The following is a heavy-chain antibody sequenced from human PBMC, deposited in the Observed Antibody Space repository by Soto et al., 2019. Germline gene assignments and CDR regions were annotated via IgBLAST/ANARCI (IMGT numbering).Heavy chain of an antibody. V-gene: IGHV3-74*01. CDR3: ARGGLCAYYTDV. D-gene: IGHD2-21*01. CDR1: GFTFSTYW. J-gene: IGHJ6*03. Sequence: EVQVVESGGGLVQPGGSLRLSCAASGFTFSTYWMHWVRQSPGKGLVWVSRIKRDGSSTNYADSVKGRFTISRDNAKNTLYLQTNSLGAEDTAVYYCARGGLCAYYTDVWGKGTTVTVS. CDR2: IKRDGSST.